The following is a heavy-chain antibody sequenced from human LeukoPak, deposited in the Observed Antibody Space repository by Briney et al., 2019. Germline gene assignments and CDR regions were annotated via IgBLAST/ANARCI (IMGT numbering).Heavy chain of an antibody. CDR1: GSTFSSYW. D-gene: IGHD4-17*01. V-gene: IGHV3-74*01. CDR2: INSDGSST. CDR3: ARDLPEYGDSLPGFDY. Sequence: PGGFLRLSCAASGSTFSSYWMHWVRQAPGKGLVWVSRINSDGSSTSYADSVKGRFTISRDNAKNTLYLQMSSLRAEDTAVYYCARDLPEYGDSLPGFDYWGQGTLVTVSS. J-gene: IGHJ4*02.